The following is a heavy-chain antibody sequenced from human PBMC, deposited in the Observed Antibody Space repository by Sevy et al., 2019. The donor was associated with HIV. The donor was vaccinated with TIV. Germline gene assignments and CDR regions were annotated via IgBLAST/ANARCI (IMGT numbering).Heavy chain of an antibody. CDR1: GVSFSDYY. CDR2: VSQSGSA. J-gene: IGHJ4*02. V-gene: IGHV4-34*01. Sequence: AETLSLTCAVSGVSFSDYYWACIRQPPGKGLEWIGEVSQSGSANYNPSLRSRVIMSLDLSNNHFSPKLTSVTAADTAVYFCARGPLFSPEYCSGGTCPTIDYWSQGTLVLVSS. D-gene: IGHD2-15*01. CDR3: ARGPLFSPEYCSGGTCPTIDY.